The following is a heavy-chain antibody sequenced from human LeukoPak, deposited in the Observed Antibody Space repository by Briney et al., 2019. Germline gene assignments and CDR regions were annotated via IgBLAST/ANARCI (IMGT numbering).Heavy chain of an antibody. D-gene: IGHD3-9*01. Sequence: PSETLSLTCTVSGGSISSYYWSWIRQPPGKGLEWIGYIYYSGSTNYNPSLKSRVTISVDTSKNQFSLKLSSVTAADTAVYYCARGPQYDILTGYYLDYWGQGTLVTVSS. J-gene: IGHJ4*02. CDR3: ARGPQYDILTGYYLDY. CDR1: GGSISSYY. V-gene: IGHV4-59*12. CDR2: IYYSGST.